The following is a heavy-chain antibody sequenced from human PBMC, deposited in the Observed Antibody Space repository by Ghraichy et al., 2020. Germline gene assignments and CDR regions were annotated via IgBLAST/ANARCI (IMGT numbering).Heavy chain of an antibody. CDR1: GFTSNNYW. V-gene: IGHV3-7*03. J-gene: IGHJ5*02. D-gene: IGHD1-1*01. CDR3: ARFARGFNNWA. CDR2: IKDDGSER. Sequence: GGSLRLSCVGSGFTSNNYWMMWVRQAPGKGLEWVANIKDDGSERYYVDSVKGRFIISKDNAKKSLNLQMNSLRAEDTAVYYCARFARGFNNWAWGQGTLVTVSS.